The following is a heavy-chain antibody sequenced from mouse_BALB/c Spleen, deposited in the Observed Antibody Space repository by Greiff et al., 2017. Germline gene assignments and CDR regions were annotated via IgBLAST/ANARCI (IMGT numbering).Heavy chain of an antibody. CDR1: GFTFSSYA. CDR2: ISSGGST. V-gene: IGHV5-6-5*01. D-gene: IGHD1-2*01. CDR3: ASLNSLLRPWFAY. Sequence: EVKLMESGGGLVKPGGSLKLSCAASGFTFSSYAMSWVRQTPEKRLEWVASISSGGSTYYPDSVKGRFTISRDNARNILYLQMSSLRSEDTAMYYCASLNSLLRPWFAYWGQGTLVTVSA. J-gene: IGHJ3*01.